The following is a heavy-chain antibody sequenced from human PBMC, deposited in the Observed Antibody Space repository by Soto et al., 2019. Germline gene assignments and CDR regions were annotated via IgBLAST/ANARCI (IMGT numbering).Heavy chain of an antibody. CDR3: ARGGYRVLQAGGFEI. Sequence: ASVKVSCKASGYTFTTKYMHWVRQAPGQGLEWMGMINPGAGSVSYAQRFQGRLTVTRDTSTSTVFMELSSLRSEDTAVFYCARGGYRVLQAGGFEIWGQGTMVTVSS. D-gene: IGHD5-12*01. CDR1: GYTFTTKY. V-gene: IGHV1-46*01. J-gene: IGHJ3*02. CDR2: INPGAGSV.